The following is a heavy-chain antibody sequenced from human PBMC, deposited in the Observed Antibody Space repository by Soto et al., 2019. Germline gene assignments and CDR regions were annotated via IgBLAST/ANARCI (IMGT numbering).Heavy chain of an antibody. J-gene: IGHJ4*02. CDR2: INPNGGST. V-gene: IGHV1-46*04. CDR3: AKPGGYSYGPLGD. Sequence: ASVKVSCKAPGDTFTSYYMHWVRQATGNGLEWMGVINPNGGSTYYADSVKGRFTVSRDNSKNTLYLQMNSLRAEDTAVYSCAKPGGYSYGPLGDWGQGTLVTVSS. CDR1: GDTFTSYY. D-gene: IGHD5-18*01.